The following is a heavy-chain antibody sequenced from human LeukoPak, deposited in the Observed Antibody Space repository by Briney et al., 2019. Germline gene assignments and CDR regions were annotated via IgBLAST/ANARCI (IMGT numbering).Heavy chain of an antibody. Sequence: GGSLRLSCAASGFIFSDYYMFWIRQAPGKGLEWVSYISSSGTSTKSADSVKGRFTISRDSAKNTVYLHMNSLRVEDTAVYYCTSFFETNWGQGTLVTVSS. D-gene: IGHD2/OR15-2a*01. CDR1: GFIFSDYY. CDR3: TSFFETN. CDR2: ISSSGTST. J-gene: IGHJ4*02. V-gene: IGHV3-11*06.